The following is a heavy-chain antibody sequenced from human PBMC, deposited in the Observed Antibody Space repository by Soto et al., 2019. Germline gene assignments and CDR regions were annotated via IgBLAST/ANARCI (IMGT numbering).Heavy chain of an antibody. V-gene: IGHV1-18*01. J-gene: IGHJ4*02. CDR3: ARDRLGATGDY. Sequence: QVPLVQSGAEVKKPGASVKVSYKASGYTFTSYGISWVRQTPGQGLEWMGWISAYNANINYAQKLQGRVTMTTDTSTNTAYMELRSLRSDDTAVYFCARDRLGATGDYWGQGTLVTVSS. CDR2: ISAYNANI. CDR1: GYTFTSYG. D-gene: IGHD1-26*01.